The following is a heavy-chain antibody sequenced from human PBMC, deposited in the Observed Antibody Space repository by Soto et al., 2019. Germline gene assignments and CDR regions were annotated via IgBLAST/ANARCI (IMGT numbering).Heavy chain of an antibody. Sequence: QPGGSLRLSCVASGFAFSAYTLSWVRQAPGKGLEWVSTFSGNDGGTKYFADSVRGRFTISRDNSKNMLFLQLNSLRVEDTAVYYCARHRDGGTYTYIDHWGPGTLVTVSS. CDR1: GFAFSAYT. CDR2: FSGNDGGTK. D-gene: IGHD3-10*01. CDR3: ARHRDGGTYTYIDH. J-gene: IGHJ4*02. V-gene: IGHV3-23*01.